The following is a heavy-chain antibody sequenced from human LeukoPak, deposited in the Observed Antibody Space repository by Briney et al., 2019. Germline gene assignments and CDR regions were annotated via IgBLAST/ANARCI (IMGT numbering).Heavy chain of an antibody. D-gene: IGHD6-19*01. CDR2: ISAYNGNT. Sequence: AASVKVSCKASGYTFTSYGISWVRQAPGQGLEWMGWISAYNGNTNYAQKLQGRVTVTTDTSTSTAYMELSSLRSEDTAVYYCARALRQWLNPTDAFDIWGQGTMVTVSS. CDR1: GYTFTSYG. V-gene: IGHV1-18*01. J-gene: IGHJ3*02. CDR3: ARALRQWLNPTDAFDI.